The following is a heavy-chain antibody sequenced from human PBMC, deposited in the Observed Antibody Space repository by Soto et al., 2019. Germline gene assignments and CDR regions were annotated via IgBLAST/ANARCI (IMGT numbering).Heavy chain of an antibody. CDR3: ARNLPESSHDLWSGDSGYYYGLDV. V-gene: IGHV4-4*02. J-gene: IGHJ6*02. D-gene: IGHD3-3*01. CDR2: IYHSGST. CDR1: GGSISRSNC. Sequence: QVQLQESGPGLVKPSGTLSLTCAVSGGSISRSNCWSWVRQPPGPGLEWIGEIYHSGSTHYNPSLKSRVTIPVDKSNYPFSLKLSSVPAADPAVYYCARNLPESSHDLWSGDSGYYYGLDVWGQGTTVTVAS.